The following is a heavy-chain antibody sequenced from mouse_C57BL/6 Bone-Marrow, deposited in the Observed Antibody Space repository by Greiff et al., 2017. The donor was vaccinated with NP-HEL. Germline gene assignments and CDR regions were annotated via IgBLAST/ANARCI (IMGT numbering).Heavy chain of an antibody. CDR3: TPHYYGSSGGFAY. CDR1: GYTFTSYW. V-gene: IGHV1-5*01. D-gene: IGHD1-1*01. CDR2: IYPGNSDT. Sequence: VHVKQSGTVLARPGASVKMSCKTSGYTFTSYWMHWVKQRPGQGLEWIGAIYPGNSDTSYNQKFKGKAKLTAVTSASTAYMELSSLTNEDSAVYYCTPHYYGSSGGFAYWGQGTLVTVSA. J-gene: IGHJ3*01.